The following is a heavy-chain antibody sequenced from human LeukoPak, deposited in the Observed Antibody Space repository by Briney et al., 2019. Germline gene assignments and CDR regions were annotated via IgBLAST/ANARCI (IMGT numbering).Heavy chain of an antibody. Sequence: PSETLSLTCAVYGGPFSGYYWSWIRQPPGKGLEWIGEINHSGSTNYNPSLKSRVTISVDTSKNQFSLKLSSVTAADTAVYYCARAPARFRRYFDYWGQGTLVTVSS. J-gene: IGHJ4*02. CDR3: ARAPARFRRYFDY. V-gene: IGHV4-34*01. CDR1: GGPFSGYY. CDR2: INHSGST. D-gene: IGHD2-2*01.